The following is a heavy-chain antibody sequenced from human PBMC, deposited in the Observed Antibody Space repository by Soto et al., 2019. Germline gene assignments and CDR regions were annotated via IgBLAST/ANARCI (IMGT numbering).Heavy chain of an antibody. CDR1: GYTFTSYG. V-gene: IGHV1-18*01. J-gene: IGHJ4*02. D-gene: IGHD6-13*01. Sequence: ASVKVSCKASGYTFTSYGISWVRQAPGQGLEWMGWISAYNGNTNYAQKLQGRVTMTTDTSTSTAYMELRSLRSDDTAVYYCARDRDGWQQPSDHRDYFDYWGQGTLVTVSS. CDR3: ARDRDGWQQPSDHRDYFDY. CDR2: ISAYNGNT.